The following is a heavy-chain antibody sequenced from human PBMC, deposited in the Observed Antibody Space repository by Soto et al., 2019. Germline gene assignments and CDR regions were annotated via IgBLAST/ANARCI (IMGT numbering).Heavy chain of an antibody. CDR3: ARGWSGYKEVGYFDL. Sequence: EVQLVESGGGLIQPGGSLRLSCAASGFTVSSKYMSWVRQAPGKGLEWVSVIYSGGETYYADSVKGRFTISRDDSKNTMYLHMNRLRAEDTAVYYCARGWSGYKEVGYFDLWGRGTLVTVSS. CDR2: IYSGGET. V-gene: IGHV3-53*01. D-gene: IGHD3-3*01. CDR1: GFTVSSKY. J-gene: IGHJ2*01.